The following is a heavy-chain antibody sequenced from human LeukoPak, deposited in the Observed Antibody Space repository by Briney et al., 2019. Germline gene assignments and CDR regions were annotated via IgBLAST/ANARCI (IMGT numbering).Heavy chain of an antibody. J-gene: IGHJ6*02. CDR2: IYIGGRT. D-gene: IGHD6-19*01. CDR3: ARGAGAYKHYAMDV. V-gene: IGHV3-66*01. CDR1: GFTVSSND. Sequence: GGSLRLSCAASGFTVSSNDMNWVRQAPGKGLEWVSGIYIGGRTISVDSVRGRFTISRDNSKNTLYLQMNSLRAEDTALYYCARGAGAYKHYAMDVWGQGTTVAVSS.